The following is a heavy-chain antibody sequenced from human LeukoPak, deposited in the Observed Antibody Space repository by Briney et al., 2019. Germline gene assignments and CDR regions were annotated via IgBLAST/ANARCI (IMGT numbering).Heavy chain of an antibody. CDR2: IKHDGSEK. CDR1: GFTFSSYW. Sequence: PGGSLRLPCAASGFTFSSYWMSWVRQAPGKGLEWVANIKHDGSEKYYVASVKGRFTISSDNAKNSLYLQMNSLRAEDTAVYYCARFNGLPWFGEGGNMDVWGKGTTVTICS. CDR3: ARFNGLPWFGEGGNMDV. V-gene: IGHV3-7*01. J-gene: IGHJ6*03. D-gene: IGHD3-10*01.